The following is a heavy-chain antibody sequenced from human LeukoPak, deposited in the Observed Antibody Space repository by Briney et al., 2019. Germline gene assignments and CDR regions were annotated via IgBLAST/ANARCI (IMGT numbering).Heavy chain of an antibody. CDR2: ISGSGGST. D-gene: IGHD3-16*01. CDR3: AKSLRATYYFDY. V-gene: IGHV3-23*01. CDR1: GFTFGSYA. Sequence: GGSLRLSCAASGFTFGSYAMSWVRQAPGKGLEWVSGISGSGGSTYYADSVKGRFTVSRDDSKNTLYLQMNSLRAEDTAVYYCAKSLRATYYFDYWGQGTLVTVSS. J-gene: IGHJ4*02.